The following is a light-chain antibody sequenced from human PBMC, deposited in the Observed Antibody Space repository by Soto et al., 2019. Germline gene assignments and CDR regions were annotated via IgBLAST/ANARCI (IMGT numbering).Light chain of an antibody. Sequence: EIVLTQSPGTLSLSPGERATLSCRASQSVSRYLAWYQQKPGQAPRLLMYDTSYRATGIPARFSGSGSGTDFALTISRLEPEDFAVYYCQQYGTSRTFGQGTKVDIK. CDR1: QSVSRY. J-gene: IGKJ1*01. CDR3: QQYGTSRT. V-gene: IGKV3-20*01. CDR2: DTS.